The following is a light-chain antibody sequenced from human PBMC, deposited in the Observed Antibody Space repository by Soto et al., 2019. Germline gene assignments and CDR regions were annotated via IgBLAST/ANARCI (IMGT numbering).Light chain of an antibody. Sequence: QSALTQPASVSGSPGQSISISCTGTSSDIGGYNYVSWYQQHPGKAPKLMIYDVSNRPSGVSARFSGSKSGNTASLTISGVQAEDEATYYCSSYTSSSTVVFGGGTKLTVL. CDR1: SSDIGGYNY. CDR3: SSYTSSSTVV. J-gene: IGLJ2*01. V-gene: IGLV2-14*03. CDR2: DVS.